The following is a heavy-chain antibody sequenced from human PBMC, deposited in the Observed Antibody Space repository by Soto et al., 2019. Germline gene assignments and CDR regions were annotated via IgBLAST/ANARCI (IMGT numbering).Heavy chain of an antibody. J-gene: IGHJ4*02. Sequence: TLSLTCTVSGGSISSGDYYWSWIRQPPGKGLEWIGYIYYSGSTYYNPSLKSRVTISVDTSKNQFSLKLSSVTAADTAVYYCARESSSPQYFDYWGQGTLVTVSS. V-gene: IGHV4-30-4*01. CDR1: GGSISSGDYY. D-gene: IGHD6-6*01. CDR2: IYYSGST. CDR3: ARESSSPQYFDY.